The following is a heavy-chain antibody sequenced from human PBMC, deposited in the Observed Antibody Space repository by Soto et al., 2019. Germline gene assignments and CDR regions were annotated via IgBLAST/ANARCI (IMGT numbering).Heavy chain of an antibody. CDR1: GGSISSSSYY. J-gene: IGHJ4*02. Sequence: NPSETLSLTCTVSGGSISSSSYYWGWIRQPPGKGLEWIGSIYYTGATYYNPSLKSRVTMSVDTSKKQFSLKLSSVTAADTAVYYCAREDRLSIVGATGLWGQGILVTVSS. CDR2: IYYTGAT. V-gene: IGHV4-39*01. CDR3: AREDRLSIVGATGL. D-gene: IGHD1-26*01.